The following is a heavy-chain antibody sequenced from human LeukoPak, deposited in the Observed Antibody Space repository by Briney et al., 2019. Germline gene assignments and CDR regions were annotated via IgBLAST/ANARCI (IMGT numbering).Heavy chain of an antibody. CDR1: GGSFSGYY. CDR3: ARETTVTTGAFDI. J-gene: IGHJ3*02. Sequence: SETLSLTCAVYGGSFSGYYWSWIRQPPGKGLEWIGEINHSGSTNYNPTLKSRVTISVDTSKNQFSLKLSSVTAADTAVYYCARETTVTTGAFDIWGQGTMVTVSS. CDR2: INHSGST. V-gene: IGHV4-34*01. D-gene: IGHD4-17*01.